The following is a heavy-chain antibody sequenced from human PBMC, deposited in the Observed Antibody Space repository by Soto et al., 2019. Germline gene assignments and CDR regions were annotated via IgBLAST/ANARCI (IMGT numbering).Heavy chain of an antibody. CDR2: ISYDGSNK. D-gene: IGHD6-19*01. Sequence: GGSLRLSCAASGFTFSSYGMHWVRQAPGKGLEWVAVISYDGSNKYYADSVKGRFTISRDNSKNTLYLQMNSLRAEDTAVYYCAKAYSSGLSSEYFQHWGQGTLVTVSS. J-gene: IGHJ1*01. CDR1: GFTFSSYG. V-gene: IGHV3-30*18. CDR3: AKAYSSGLSSEYFQH.